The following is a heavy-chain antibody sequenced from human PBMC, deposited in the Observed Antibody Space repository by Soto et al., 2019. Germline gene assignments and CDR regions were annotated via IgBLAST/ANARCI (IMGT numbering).Heavy chain of an antibody. CDR1: GYTFTSYY. CDR3: ARDLKRWFGELSGYYYCGMDV. Sequence: ASVKVSCKASGYTFTSYYMHWVRQAPGQGLEWMGIINPSGGSTSYAQKFQGRVTMTRDTSTSTVYMELSSLRSEDTAVYYCARDLKRWFGELSGYYYCGMDVWGQGTTVTVYS. D-gene: IGHD3-10*01. CDR2: INPSGGST. V-gene: IGHV1-46*01. J-gene: IGHJ6*02.